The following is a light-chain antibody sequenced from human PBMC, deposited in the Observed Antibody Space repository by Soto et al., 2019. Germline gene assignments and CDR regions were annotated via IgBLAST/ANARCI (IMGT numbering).Light chain of an antibody. CDR1: QSIYDY. CDR3: QQTFRTPYS. V-gene: IGKV1-39*01. J-gene: IGKJ2*01. CDR2: AAS. Sequence: DIQMTQSPSSLSASAGDRVTITCRASQSIYDYLNWYQQKPGKAPKLLIYAASTLQSGVSSRFSGSGSGTDFTLTIRSLQPEDFATYYCQQTFRTPYSVGQGTKLEIK.